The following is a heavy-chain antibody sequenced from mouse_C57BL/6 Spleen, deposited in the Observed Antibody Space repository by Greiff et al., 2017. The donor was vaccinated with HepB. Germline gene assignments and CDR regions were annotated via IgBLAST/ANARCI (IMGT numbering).Heavy chain of an antibody. CDR3: ARGGLGRWYFDY. Sequence: EVMLQQSGPELVKPGASVKMSCKASGYTFTDYNMHWVKQSHGKSLEWIGYINPNNGGTSYNQKFKGKATLTVNKSSSTAYMELRSLTSEDSAVYYCARGGLGRWYFDYWGQGTTLTVSS. J-gene: IGHJ2*01. V-gene: IGHV1-22*01. CDR1: GYTFTDYN. CDR2: INPNNGGT. D-gene: IGHD4-1*01.